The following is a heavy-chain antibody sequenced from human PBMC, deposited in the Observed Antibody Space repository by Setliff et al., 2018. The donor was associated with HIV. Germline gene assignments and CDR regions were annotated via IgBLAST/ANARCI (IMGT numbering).Heavy chain of an antibody. CDR2: ISSSGST. J-gene: IGHJ4*02. Sequence: SETLSLTCTVSNVSINSYYWSWIRQPAGRALEWIGRISSSGSTNYNPSLKSRVKMSIDTSKNQFSLKLSAVTAADTAVYYCARDGGGMMVRGVPAPILYYFDYWGPGILVTVSS. D-gene: IGHD3-10*01. CDR1: NVSINSYY. CDR3: ARDGGGMMVRGVPAPILYYFDY. V-gene: IGHV4-4*07.